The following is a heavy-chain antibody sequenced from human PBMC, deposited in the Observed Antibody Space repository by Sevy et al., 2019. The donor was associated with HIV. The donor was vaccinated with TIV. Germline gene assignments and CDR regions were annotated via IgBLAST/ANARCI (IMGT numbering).Heavy chain of an antibody. J-gene: IGHJ4*02. CDR2: IYYSGTT. CDR3: ARVLIPASAMDY. CDR1: GVPLSSGGYY. D-gene: IGHD2-2*01. Sequence: SETLSLTCTVSGVPLSSGGYYWSWIRQHPGEGLEWIGYIYYSGTTYYSPSLKTRVTISLDTSENQFSLQLSSVTAADTAVYYCARVLIPASAMDYWAQGILVTVSS. V-gene: IGHV4-31*03.